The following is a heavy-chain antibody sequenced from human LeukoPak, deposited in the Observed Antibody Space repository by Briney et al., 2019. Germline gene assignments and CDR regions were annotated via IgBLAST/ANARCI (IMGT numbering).Heavy chain of an antibody. V-gene: IGHV1-2*02. CDR1: GYTFTGYY. D-gene: IGHD3-9*01. CDR3: ARLFDWLSYYFDY. J-gene: IGHJ4*02. CDR2: INPSSGGT. Sequence: ASVKVSRKASGYTFTGYYMHWVRQAPGQGPEWMGWINPSSGGTNYAQKFQGRVTMTRDTSISTAYMELSSLRSDDTAVYYCARLFDWLSYYFDYWGQGTLVTVSS.